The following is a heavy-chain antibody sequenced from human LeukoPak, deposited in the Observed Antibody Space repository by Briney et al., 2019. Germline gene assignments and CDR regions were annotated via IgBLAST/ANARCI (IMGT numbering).Heavy chain of an antibody. D-gene: IGHD2-15*01. CDR1: GYTFTGYY. Sequence: VASVKVSCKASGYTFTGYYMHWVRQAPGQGLEWMGWMNPNSGNTGYAQKFQGRVTMTRNTSISTAYMELSSLRSEDTAVYYCSSGGGSSYYYYGMDVWGQGTTVTVSS. J-gene: IGHJ6*02. V-gene: IGHV1-8*02. CDR2: MNPNSGNT. CDR3: SSGGGSSYYYYGMDV.